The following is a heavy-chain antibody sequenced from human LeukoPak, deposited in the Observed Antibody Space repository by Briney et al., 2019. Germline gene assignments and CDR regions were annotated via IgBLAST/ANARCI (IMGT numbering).Heavy chain of an antibody. D-gene: IGHD3-9*01. CDR2: LNTHTGAT. CDR3: ARVGYDSLTGYYAWDH. CDR1: AYTFTGYY. Sequence: ASVKVSCKGSAYTFTGYYIHWVRQAPGQGLEWMGWLNTHTGATNYAQKFQGRVTVTRDTSSTTAYMELGRLKYDDTAVFYCARVGYDSLTGYYAWDHWGQGTLVTVSS. V-gene: IGHV1-2*02. J-gene: IGHJ4*02.